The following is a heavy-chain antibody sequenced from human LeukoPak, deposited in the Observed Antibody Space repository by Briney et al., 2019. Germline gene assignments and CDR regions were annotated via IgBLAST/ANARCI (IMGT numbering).Heavy chain of an antibody. Sequence: GESLKISCQGAGYNFPSYWIGWVRQMPGQGLEWMGIIYPDDSNTIYGPSFQGQVTISADKSINTAYLEWSSLKASDTAMYYCARPTGYSNEAWFDPWGQGTLVTVSS. CDR2: IYPDDSNT. J-gene: IGHJ5*02. D-gene: IGHD4-11*01. V-gene: IGHV5-51*01. CDR3: ARPTGYSNEAWFDP. CDR1: GYNFPSYW.